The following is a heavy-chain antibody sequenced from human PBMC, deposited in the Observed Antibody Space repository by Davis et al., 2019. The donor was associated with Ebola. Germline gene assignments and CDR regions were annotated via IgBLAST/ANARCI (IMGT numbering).Heavy chain of an antibody. V-gene: IGHV4-31*03. J-gene: IGHJ6*02. CDR1: GGSISSGGYY. Sequence: LRLSCTVSGGSISSGGYYWSWIRHHPGKGLEWIGYIYYSGSTYYNPSLKSRVTISADTSKNQFSLKLRFVTAADTAVYYCARDHVVWFGELFANYYGMDVWGQGTTVTVSS. CDR2: IYYSGST. D-gene: IGHD3-10*01. CDR3: ARDHVVWFGELFANYYGMDV.